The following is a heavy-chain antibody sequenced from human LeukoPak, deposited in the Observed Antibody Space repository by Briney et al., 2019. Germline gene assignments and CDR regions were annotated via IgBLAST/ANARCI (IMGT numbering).Heavy chain of an antibody. CDR2: ISDSGGNT. CDR3: AKRGVVIRVILVGFHKEAYYFES. Sequence: GGSLRLSCAASGFIFSRAWMSWVRQAPGKGLEWVAGISDSGGNTKYADSVKGRFTISRDNPKNTLYLQMNSLRAEDTVVYFCAKRGVVIRVILVGFHKEAYYFESWGQGALVTVSS. J-gene: IGHJ4*02. V-gene: IGHV3-23*01. D-gene: IGHD3/OR15-3a*01. CDR1: GFIFSRAW.